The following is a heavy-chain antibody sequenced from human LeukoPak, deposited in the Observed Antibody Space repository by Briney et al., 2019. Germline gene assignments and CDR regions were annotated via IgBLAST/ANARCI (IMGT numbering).Heavy chain of an antibody. CDR2: INPSGGST. CDR1: GYTFTSYY. D-gene: IGHD4-17*01. V-gene: IGHV1-46*01. CDR3: ARDMTTVTSIAWY. J-gene: IGHJ4*02. Sequence: ASVKVSCKAFGYTFTSYYMHWVRQAPGQGLEWMGIINPSGGSTSYAQKFQGRVTMTRDMSTSTVYMELSSLRSEDTAVYYCARDMTTVTSIAWYWGQGTLVTVSS.